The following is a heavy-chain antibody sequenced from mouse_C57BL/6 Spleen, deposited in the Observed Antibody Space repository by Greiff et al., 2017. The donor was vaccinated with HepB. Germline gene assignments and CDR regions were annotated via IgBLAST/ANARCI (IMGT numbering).Heavy chain of an antibody. D-gene: IGHD1-1*01. V-gene: IGHV1-18*01. J-gene: IGHJ4*01. Sequence: EVQLQQSGPELVKPGASVKIPCKASGYTFTDYNMDWVKQSHGKSLEWIGDINPNNGGTIYNQKFKGKATLTVDKSSSTAYMELRSLTSEDTAVYYCARSLYPGDAMDYWGQGTSVTVSS. CDR1: GYTFTDYN. CDR3: ARSLYPGDAMDY. CDR2: INPNNGGT.